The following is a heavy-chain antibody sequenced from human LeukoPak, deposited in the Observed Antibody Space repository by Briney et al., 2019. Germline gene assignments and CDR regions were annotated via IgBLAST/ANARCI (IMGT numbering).Heavy chain of an antibody. CDR2: IYHSGST. CDR3: ARGVVTARDFDY. CDR1: GYSISSGYY. Sequence: PSETLSLTCTVSGYSISSGYYWGWIRQPPGKGLEWIGSIYHSGSTYYNPSLKSRVTISVDTSKNQFSLKLSSVTAADTAVYYCARGVVTARDFDYWGQGTLVTVSS. D-gene: IGHD2-21*02. V-gene: IGHV4-38-2*02. J-gene: IGHJ4*02.